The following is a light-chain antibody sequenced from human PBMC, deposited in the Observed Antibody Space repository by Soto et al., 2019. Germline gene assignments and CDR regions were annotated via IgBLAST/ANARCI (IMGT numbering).Light chain of an antibody. CDR1: SNDVGGYNY. CDR2: DVS. CDR3: SSYTSSSTLV. J-gene: IGLJ2*01. Sequence: QSALTQPASVSGSPGQSITISCTGTSNDVGGYNYVSWYQQHPGKAPKLMIYDVSNRPSGVSNRFSGSKSGNTASLTISGLRAEDEAHYYCSSYTSSSTLVFGGGTKLTVL. V-gene: IGLV2-14*01.